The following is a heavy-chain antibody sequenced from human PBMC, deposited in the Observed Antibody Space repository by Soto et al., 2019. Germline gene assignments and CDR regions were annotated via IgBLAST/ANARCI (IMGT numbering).Heavy chain of an antibody. D-gene: IGHD1-26*01. V-gene: IGHV1-2*04. J-gene: IGHJ4*02. CDR3: ARLSHSGSYLDFDY. CDR2: INPNSGGT. Sequence: ASVNVSCKASGYTFTGYYMHWVRQAPGQGLEWMGWINPNSGGTNYAQKFQGWVTMTRDTSISTAYMELSRLRSDDTAVYYCARLSHSGSYLDFDYWGQGTLVTVSS. CDR1: GYTFTGYY.